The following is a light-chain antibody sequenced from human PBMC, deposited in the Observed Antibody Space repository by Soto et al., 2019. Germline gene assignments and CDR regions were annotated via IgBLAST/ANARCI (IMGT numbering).Light chain of an antibody. CDR3: SSYTSSSTLMV. Sequence: QSALTQPASVSGSPGQSTTISCTGTSSDVGGYNYVPWYKQHPGKAPKLMIYDVSNRPSGVSNRFSGSKSGNTASLTISGLQAEDEADYYCSSYTSSSTLMVFGGGTKLTVL. CDR1: SSDVGGYNY. V-gene: IGLV2-14*01. CDR2: DVS. J-gene: IGLJ2*01.